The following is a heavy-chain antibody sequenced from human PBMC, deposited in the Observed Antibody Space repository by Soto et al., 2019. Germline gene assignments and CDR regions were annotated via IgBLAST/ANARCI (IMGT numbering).Heavy chain of an antibody. D-gene: IGHD6-19*01. Sequence: QVQLVQSGAEVKKPGASVKVSCKASGYTFTSYGISWVRQAPGQGLEWMGWISAYNGNTNYAQKLQGRVTMTTDTATSTAYMELRSLRSDDTAVYYCASSVHYSGGWYGGYGMDVWGQGTTVTVSS. CDR3: ASSVHYSGGWYGGYGMDV. CDR2: ISAYNGNT. V-gene: IGHV1-18*01. J-gene: IGHJ6*02. CDR1: GYTFTSYG.